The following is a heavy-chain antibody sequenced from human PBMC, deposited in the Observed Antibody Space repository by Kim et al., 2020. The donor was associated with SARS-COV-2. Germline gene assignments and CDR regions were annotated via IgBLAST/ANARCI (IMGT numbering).Heavy chain of an antibody. J-gene: IGHJ6*02. CDR2: IYYSGST. V-gene: IGHV4-31*03. CDR3: ARDERYSSSWDYYYYGMDV. D-gene: IGHD6-6*01. CDR1: GGSISSGGYY. Sequence: SETLSLTCTVSGGSISSGGYYWSWIRQHPGKGLEWIGYIYYSGSTYYNPSLKSRVTISVDTSKNQFSLKLSSVTAADTAVYYCARDERYSSSWDYYYYGMDVWGQGTTVTVSS.